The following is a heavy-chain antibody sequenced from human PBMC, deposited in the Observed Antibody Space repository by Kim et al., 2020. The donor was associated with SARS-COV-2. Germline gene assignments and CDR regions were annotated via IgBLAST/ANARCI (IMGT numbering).Heavy chain of an antibody. V-gene: IGHV3-21*01. D-gene: IGHD3-10*01. J-gene: IGHJ6*02. CDR1: GFTFSSYS. CDR3: ARDVWVSGSGSYYNFYGMDV. CDR2: ISSSSSYI. Sequence: GGSLRLSCAASGFTFSSYSMNWVRQAPGKGLEWVSSISSSSSYIYYADSVKGRFTISRDNAKNSLYLQMNSLRAEDTAVYYCARDVWVSGSGSYYNFYGMDVWGQGTTVTVSS.